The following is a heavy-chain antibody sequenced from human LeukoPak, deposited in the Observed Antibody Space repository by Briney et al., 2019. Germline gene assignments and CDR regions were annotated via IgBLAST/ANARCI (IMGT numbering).Heavy chain of an antibody. V-gene: IGHV3-30*03. D-gene: IGHD6-19*01. J-gene: IGHJ6*03. CDR2: ISYDGSNK. CDR3: GAVAGTYYYYYMDV. CDR1: GFTFSSYG. Sequence: GGSLRLSCAASGFTFSSYGMHWVRQAPGKGLEWVAVISYDGSNKYYADSVKGRFTISRDNSKNTLYLQMNSLRAEDTAVYYCGAVAGTYYYYYMDVWGKGTTVTVSS.